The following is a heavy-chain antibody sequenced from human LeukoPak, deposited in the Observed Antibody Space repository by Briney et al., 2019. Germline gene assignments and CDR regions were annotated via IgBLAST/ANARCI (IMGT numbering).Heavy chain of an antibody. V-gene: IGHV3-30*02. Sequence: GGSLRLSCVASGFTFSTHGMHWVRQAPGKGLEWVAFIPYDGNNKYYADSVKGRFTISRDNSKNTLYLQMNSLRAEDTAVYYCLKDGDDSGSYLVYWGQGTLVTVSS. CDR3: LKDGDDSGSYLVY. D-gene: IGHD1-26*01. CDR2: IPYDGNNK. CDR1: GFTFSTHG. J-gene: IGHJ4*02.